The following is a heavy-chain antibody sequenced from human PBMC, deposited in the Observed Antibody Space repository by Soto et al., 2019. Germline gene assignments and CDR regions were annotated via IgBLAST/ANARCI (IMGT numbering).Heavy chain of an antibody. CDR2: VYYTGST. Sequence: SETLSLTCSVSGGSISGSYWSWIRQSPGKGLEWLGYVYYTGSTNYSPSLRSRVSISVDTSKNEFSLRLSSVTAADTAVYFCARSVAVPGAHIDYWGQGTQVTVSA. D-gene: IGHD6-19*01. CDR1: GGSISGSY. V-gene: IGHV4-59*01. J-gene: IGHJ4*02. CDR3: ARSVAVPGAHIDY.